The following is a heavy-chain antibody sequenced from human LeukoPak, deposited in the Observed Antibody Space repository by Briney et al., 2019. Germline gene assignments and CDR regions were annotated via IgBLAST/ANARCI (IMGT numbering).Heavy chain of an antibody. CDR1: GYTFTNYA. V-gene: IGHV7-4-1*02. CDR2: INTNTGNP. J-gene: IGHJ5*02. D-gene: IGHD2-2*01. Sequence: ASVKVSCKASGYTFTNYAINWVRQAPGQGLEWMGWINTNTGNPTYAQGFTGRFVFSLDTSVSTTYLQISSLKAEDTAVYYCARDPGDDIAVPGDPWGLGTLVTVSS. CDR3: ARDPGDDIAVPGDP.